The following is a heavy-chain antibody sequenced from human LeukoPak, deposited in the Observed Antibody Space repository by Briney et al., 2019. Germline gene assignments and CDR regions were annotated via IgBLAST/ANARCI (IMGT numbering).Heavy chain of an antibody. V-gene: IGHV4-39*01. CDR3: ARPWYYDILTGYSPWGWFDP. CDR2: IYYSGST. Sequence: PSETLSLTCTVSGGSISSSSYYWGWIRQPPGKGLEWIGSIYYSGSTYYNPSLKSRVTISVDTSKNQFSLKLSSVTAADTAVYYCARPWYYDILTGYSPWGWFDPWGQGTLVAVSS. CDR1: GGSISSSSYY. J-gene: IGHJ5*02. D-gene: IGHD3-9*01.